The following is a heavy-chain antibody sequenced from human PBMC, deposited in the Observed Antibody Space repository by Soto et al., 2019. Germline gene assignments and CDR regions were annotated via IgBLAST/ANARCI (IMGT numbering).Heavy chain of an antibody. CDR3: ARLSYSGCYHRLDY. V-gene: IGHV3-33*01. CDR1: GFTFSSYS. D-gene: IGHD1-26*01. Sequence: QVQLVESGGGVVQPGRSLRLSCAASGFTFSSYSMHWVRQAPGKGLEWVAVIWYDGSNKYYADSVKGRFTISRDNSKNTLYLQINSLRAEDTAVYYCARLSYSGCYHRLDYWGQGSLVTVSS. J-gene: IGHJ4*02. CDR2: IWYDGSNK.